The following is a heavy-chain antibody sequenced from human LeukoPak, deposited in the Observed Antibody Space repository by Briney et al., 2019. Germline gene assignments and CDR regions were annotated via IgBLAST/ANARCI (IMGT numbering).Heavy chain of an antibody. Sequence: PGGSLRLSCAASGFIFSSYSMNWVRQAPGKGLEWVSSISSSSSYIYYADSVKGRFTISRDNAKNSLYLQMNSLRAEDTAVYYCARDSSITMVRGGILDPWGQGTLVTVSS. D-gene: IGHD3-10*01. J-gene: IGHJ5*02. CDR1: GFIFSSYS. CDR3: ARDSSITMVRGGILDP. CDR2: ISSSSSYI. V-gene: IGHV3-21*01.